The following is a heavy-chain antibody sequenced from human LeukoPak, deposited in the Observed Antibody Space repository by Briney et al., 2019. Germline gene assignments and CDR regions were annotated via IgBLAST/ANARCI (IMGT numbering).Heavy chain of an antibody. V-gene: IGHV1-46*01. Sequence: ASVKVSCTASGYTFTRYYMHWVRQAPGQGLEWMGIINPSGGSTNYAQKFQGRVTMTRDTSTTTVYMELSSLRSEDTAVYYCARGYSSGWYQGDQYYHYMDVWGKGATVTVSS. D-gene: IGHD6-19*01. J-gene: IGHJ6*03. CDR3: ARGYSSGWYQGDQYYHYMDV. CDR1: GYTFTRYY. CDR2: INPSGGST.